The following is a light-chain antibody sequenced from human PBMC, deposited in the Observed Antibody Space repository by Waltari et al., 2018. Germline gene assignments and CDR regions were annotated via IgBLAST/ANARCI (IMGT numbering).Light chain of an antibody. CDR2: WAS. J-gene: IGKJ1*01. Sequence: DIVMTQSPDSLPVSLGERATINCKSTQSVLFSTNNKNYLAWYQQKTGQPPKLLFYWASTRESGVPDRFSGSGSGTDFTLTISSLQAEDVAVYYCQQYRSTLWTFGQGTRVEIK. V-gene: IGKV4-1*01. CDR3: QQYRSTLWT. CDR1: QSVLFSTNNKNY.